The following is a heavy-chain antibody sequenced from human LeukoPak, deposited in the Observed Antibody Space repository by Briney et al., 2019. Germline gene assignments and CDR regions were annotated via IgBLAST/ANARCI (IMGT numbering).Heavy chain of an antibody. V-gene: IGHV4-39*01. CDR1: GGSISISSYY. CDR2: IFYIGST. CDR3: ARVAVPGRSVDS. Sequence: PSETLSLTCSVSGGSISISSYYWGWIRQPPGKGLEWIGNIFYIGSTYYNPSLKSRVTISVDTSKNQFSLKLNSVTAADTAVYYCARVAVPGRSVDSWGQETLVTVSS. D-gene: IGHD6-19*01. J-gene: IGHJ4*02.